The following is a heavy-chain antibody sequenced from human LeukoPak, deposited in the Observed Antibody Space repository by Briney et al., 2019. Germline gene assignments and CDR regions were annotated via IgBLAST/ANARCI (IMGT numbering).Heavy chain of an antibody. V-gene: IGHV3-9*03. CDR2: ISWNSGSI. J-gene: IGHJ3*02. CDR1: GFTFDDYA. CDR3: AKSSVAGAVGAFDI. D-gene: IGHD6-19*01. Sequence: GGSLRLSCAASGFTFDDYAMHWVRQAPGKGLEWVSGISWNSGSIGYADSVKGRFTISRDNAKNSLYLQMNSPRAEDMALYYCAKSSVAGAVGAFDIWGQGTMVTVSS.